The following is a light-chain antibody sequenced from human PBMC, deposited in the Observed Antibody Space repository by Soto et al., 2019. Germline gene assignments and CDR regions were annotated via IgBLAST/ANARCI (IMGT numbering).Light chain of an antibody. V-gene: IGKV2-28*01. J-gene: IGKJ1*01. CDR1: QSLLQSDGDYS. CDR3: MQALQTPRT. CDR2: LGS. Sequence: DLVMTQSPLSLVVTPGEPASISCRSSQSLLQSDGDYSLDWYLQKPGQSPQLLIYLGSNRASGVPDRFSGSGSGTYFTLKISRVEAEDVGVYYCMQALQTPRTFGQGTKVEIK.